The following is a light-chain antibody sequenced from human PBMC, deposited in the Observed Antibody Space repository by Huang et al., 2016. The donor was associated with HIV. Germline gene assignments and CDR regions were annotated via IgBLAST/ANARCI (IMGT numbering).Light chain of an antibody. CDR2: GAS. CDR1: QAVSSDY. V-gene: IGKV3-20*01. Sequence: EVVFTLSPGTLSLSPGGGATLSCRASQAVSSDYFTWYQHKPGQAPRLLIYGASSRAAGILARFSGIGSGTDVKHTCKSVEPEEFAVYYCQQYGKSASYPFGLGTKLWIK. J-gene: IGKJ2*01. CDR3: QQYGKSASYP.